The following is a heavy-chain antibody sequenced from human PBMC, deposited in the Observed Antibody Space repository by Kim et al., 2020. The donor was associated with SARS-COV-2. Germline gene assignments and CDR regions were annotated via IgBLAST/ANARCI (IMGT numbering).Heavy chain of an antibody. V-gene: IGHV3-15*01. CDR2: IKSKTDGGTT. J-gene: IGHJ4*02. D-gene: IGHD2-21*02. Sequence: GGSLRLSCAASGFTFSNAWMSWVRQAPGKGLEWVGRIKSKTDGGTTDYAAPVKGRFTISRDDSKNTLYLQMNSLKTEDTAVYYCTTAPYGGNSLFDYWGQGTLVTVSS. CDR1: GFTFSNAW. CDR3: TTAPYGGNSLFDY.